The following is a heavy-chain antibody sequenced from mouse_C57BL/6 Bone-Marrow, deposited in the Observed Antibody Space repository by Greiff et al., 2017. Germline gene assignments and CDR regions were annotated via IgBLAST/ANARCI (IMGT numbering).Heavy chain of an antibody. CDR1: GFTFSSYG. Sequence: DVQLVESGGDLVKPGGSLKLSCAASGFTFSSYGMSWVRQTPDKRLEWVATISSGGSYTYYPDSVKGRFTISRDNAKTTQYLQMSSLKSEDTAMYYCARRFYDGYYDYFDYWGQGTTLTVSS. V-gene: IGHV5-6*01. CDR2: ISSGGSYT. J-gene: IGHJ2*01. CDR3: ARRFYDGYYDYFDY. D-gene: IGHD2-3*01.